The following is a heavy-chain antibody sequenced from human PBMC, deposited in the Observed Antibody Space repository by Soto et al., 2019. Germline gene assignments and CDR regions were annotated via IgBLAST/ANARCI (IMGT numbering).Heavy chain of an antibody. Sequence: LRLSCAASGFTFSDYYMSWIRQAPGKGLEWVSYISSSSGYTNYADSVKGRFTISRDNAKNSLYLQMNSLRAEDTAVYYCTKEYGRLDYWGQGTLVTVSS. D-gene: IGHD4-17*01. CDR2: ISSSSGYT. V-gene: IGHV3-11*06. CDR1: GFTFSDYY. CDR3: TKEYGRLDY. J-gene: IGHJ4*02.